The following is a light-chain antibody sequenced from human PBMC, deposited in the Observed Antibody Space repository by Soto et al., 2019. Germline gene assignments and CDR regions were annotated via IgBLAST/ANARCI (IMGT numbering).Light chain of an antibody. CDR2: LNSDGSH. CDR1: SGHSSYA. V-gene: IGLV4-69*01. J-gene: IGLJ2*01. CDR3: QTWGTGIVV. Sequence: QPVLTQSPSASASLGASVKLTCTLSSGHSSYAIAWHQQQPEKGPRYLMKLNSDGSHSKGDGIPDRFSGSSSGAERYLTISSLQSEDEADYYCQTWGTGIVVSGGGTQLTVL.